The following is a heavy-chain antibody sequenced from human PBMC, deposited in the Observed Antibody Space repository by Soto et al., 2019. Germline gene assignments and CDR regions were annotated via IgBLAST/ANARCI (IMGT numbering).Heavy chain of an antibody. Sequence: SETLSLTCTVSGGSISSSSYYWGWIRQPPGKGLEWIGSIYYSGSTYYNPSLKSRVTISVDTSKNWFSLKLSSVTAADTAVYYCATVLRGDGYNYRNWFDPWGQGTLVTVSS. D-gene: IGHD5-12*01. V-gene: IGHV4-39*01. CDR1: GGSISSSSYY. J-gene: IGHJ5*02. CDR2: IYYSGST. CDR3: ATVLRGDGYNYRNWFDP.